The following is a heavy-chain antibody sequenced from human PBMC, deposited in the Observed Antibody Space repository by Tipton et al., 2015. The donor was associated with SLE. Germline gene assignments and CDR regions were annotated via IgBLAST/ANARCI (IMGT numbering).Heavy chain of an antibody. J-gene: IGHJ6*02. CDR2: ISWNSGSI. Sequence: SGFTFSSYGMHWVRQAPGKGLEWVSGISWNSGSIGYADSVKGRFTISRDNAKNSLYLQMNSLRAEDTALYYCAKDISGDAYYYYGMDVWGQGTTVTVSS. CDR3: AKDISGDAYYYYGMDV. V-gene: IGHV3-9*01. D-gene: IGHD2-15*01. CDR1: GFTFSSYG.